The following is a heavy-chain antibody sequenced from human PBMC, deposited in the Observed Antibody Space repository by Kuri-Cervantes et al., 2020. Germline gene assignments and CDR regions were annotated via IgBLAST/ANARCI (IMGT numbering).Heavy chain of an antibody. D-gene: IGHD3-10*01. Sequence: GESLKISFAASGFTFSSYGMNWVRQAPGKGLEWVAVISYDGSSKYYADSVKGRFTISRDNYMNTLYLQMNSMRAEDTAVYYCAKQTGWDIRGVIFADAFDIWGQGTRGTVSS. V-gene: IGHV3-30*18. J-gene: IGHJ3*02. CDR2: ISYDGSSK. CDR1: GFTFSSYG. CDR3: AKQTGWDIRGVIFADAFDI.